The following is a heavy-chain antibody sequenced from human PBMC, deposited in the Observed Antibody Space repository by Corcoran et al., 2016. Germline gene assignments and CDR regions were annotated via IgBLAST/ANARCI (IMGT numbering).Heavy chain of an antibody. Sequence: EVQLVESGGGLVQPGGSLRLSCAASGFTFSSYSMNWVRQAPGKGLEWVSYIRSTSSTTYYADSVKGRFTISRDNAKNSLYLQMNSLRAEDTVVYYCARPGGNYYDSSGYHYFDYWGQGTLVTVSS. D-gene: IGHD3-22*01. CDR3: ARPGGNYYDSSGYHYFDY. CDR1: GFTFSSYS. J-gene: IGHJ4*02. CDR2: IRSTSSTT. V-gene: IGHV3-48*04.